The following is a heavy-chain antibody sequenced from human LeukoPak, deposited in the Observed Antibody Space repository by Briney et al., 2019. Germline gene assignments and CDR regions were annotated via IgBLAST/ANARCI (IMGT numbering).Heavy chain of an antibody. D-gene: IGHD3-3*01. J-gene: IGHJ4*02. CDR2: ISGSGGTT. V-gene: IGHV3-23*01. CDR1: GFTFSSYW. CDR3: AHTRDYYDFWSGYSY. Sequence: GGSLRLSCAGSGFTFSSYWMHWVRQAPGKGLEWVSGISGSGGTTYYADSVKGRFTISRDNSKNTLSLQMNSLRAEDTAVYYCAHTRDYYDFWSGYSYWGQGTLVTVSS.